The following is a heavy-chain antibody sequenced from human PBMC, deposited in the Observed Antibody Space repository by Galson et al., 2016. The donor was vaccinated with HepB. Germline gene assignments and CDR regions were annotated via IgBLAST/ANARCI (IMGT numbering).Heavy chain of an antibody. CDR3: AKSASRSKWELLEYYYFDY. J-gene: IGHJ4*02. CDR1: GFTFSSYA. Sequence: LRLSCAASGFTFSSYAMSWVRQAPGKGLEWVSAISGSGGSTYYADSVKGRFTISRDNSKNTLYLQMNSLRAEDTAVYYCAKSASRSKWELLEYYYFDYWGQGTLVTVSS. V-gene: IGHV3-23*01. CDR2: ISGSGGST. D-gene: IGHD1-26*01.